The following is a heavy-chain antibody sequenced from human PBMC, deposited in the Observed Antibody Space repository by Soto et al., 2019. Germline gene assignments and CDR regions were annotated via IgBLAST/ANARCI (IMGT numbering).Heavy chain of an antibody. D-gene: IGHD3-10*01. CDR3: ARAMVRGVIIRSYYYGMDV. J-gene: IGHJ6*02. CDR1: GFTFSDYY. Sequence: GGSLRLSCAASGFTFSDYYMSWIRQAPGKGLEWVSYISSSGSTIYYADSVKGRFTISRDNAKNSLYLQMNSPRAEDTAVYYCARAMVRGVIIRSYYYGMDVWGQGTTVTVSS. V-gene: IGHV3-11*01. CDR2: ISSSGSTI.